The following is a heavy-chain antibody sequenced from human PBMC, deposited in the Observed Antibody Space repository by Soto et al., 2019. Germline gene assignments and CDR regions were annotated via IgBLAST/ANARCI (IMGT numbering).Heavy chain of an antibody. Sequence: QVQLVQSGAEVKKPGASVKVSCKASGYTFTSYGISWVRQAPGQGLEWMGWISAYNGNTNYAQKLQGRVSMTTDTSSSTAYMELRSLRSDVTALYYCARDWASAGAFDYWGQGTLATVSS. CDR2: ISAYNGNT. D-gene: IGHD6-13*01. CDR1: GYTFTSYG. J-gene: IGHJ4*02. CDR3: ARDWASAGAFDY. V-gene: IGHV1-18*01.